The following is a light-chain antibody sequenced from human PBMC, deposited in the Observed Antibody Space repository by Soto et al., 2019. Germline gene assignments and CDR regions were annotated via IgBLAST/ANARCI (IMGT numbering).Light chain of an antibody. CDR2: GAS. CDR1: QSVSSSY. J-gene: IGKJ1*01. V-gene: IGKV3-20*01. Sequence: IVLKQTPGTLSLSPGERATRSCRDSQSVSSSYLAWYQQKPGQAPRLLIYGASSRPTGIPDRFSGSGSGTDFTLTISRLEPEDVAVYYCQQYGSLPKTFGQGTMVDIK. CDR3: QQYGSLPKT.